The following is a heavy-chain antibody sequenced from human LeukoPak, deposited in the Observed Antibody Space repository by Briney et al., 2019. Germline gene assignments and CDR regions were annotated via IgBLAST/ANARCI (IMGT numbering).Heavy chain of an antibody. CDR1: GGSFSGYY. CDR3: AGSYYYDSSGYPLDY. V-gene: IGHV4-34*01. D-gene: IGHD3-22*01. CDR2: INHSGST. Sequence: SETLSLTCAVYGGSFSGYYWSWIRQPPGKGLEWIGEINHSGSTNYNPSLKSRVTISVDTSKNQFPLKLSSVTAADTAVYYCAGSYYYDSSGYPLDYWGQGTLVTVSS. J-gene: IGHJ4*02.